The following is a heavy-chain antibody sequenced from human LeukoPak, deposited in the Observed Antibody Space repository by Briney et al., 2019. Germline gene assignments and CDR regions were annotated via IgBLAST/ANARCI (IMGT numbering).Heavy chain of an antibody. CDR2: ISSANSHI. D-gene: IGHD3-3*01. J-gene: IGHJ4*02. CDR1: GFSLSNYA. V-gene: IGHV3-21*01. Sequence: GGSLRLSCVVSGFSLSNYAMNRARQAPGEGPEWVSYISSANSHIYYADSVKGRFIISRDNAKNSLYLQMNSLRAEDTAVYYCAKDLMRFLEWVNWGQGTLVTVSS. CDR3: AKDLMRFLEWVN.